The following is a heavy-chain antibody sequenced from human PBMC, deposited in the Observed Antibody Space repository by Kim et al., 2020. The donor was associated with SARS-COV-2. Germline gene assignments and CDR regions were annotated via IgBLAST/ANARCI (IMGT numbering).Heavy chain of an antibody. Sequence: YYAGSVKGRFTMSRDNSKNTLYLQMSTVRPEDTALYYCAKPGGANGDYCDYWGQGTLVTVSS. J-gene: IGHJ4*02. D-gene: IGHD3-16*01. V-gene: IGHV3-23*01. CDR3: AKPGGANGDYCDY.